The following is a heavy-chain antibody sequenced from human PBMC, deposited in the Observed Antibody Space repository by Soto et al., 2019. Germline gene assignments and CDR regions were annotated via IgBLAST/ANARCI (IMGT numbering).Heavy chain of an antibody. CDR3: ARQVVDTIFGVVITGHYGMDV. CDR2: ISAYNGNT. V-gene: IGHV1-18*01. J-gene: IGHJ6*02. CDR1: GYTFTSYG. D-gene: IGHD3-3*01. Sequence: ASVKVSCKASGYTFTSYGISWVRQAPGQGLEWMGWISAYNGNTNYAQKLQGRVTMTKDTSTSTAYMELRSLRSDDTAVYYCARQVVDTIFGVVITGHYGMDVWGQGTTVTVS.